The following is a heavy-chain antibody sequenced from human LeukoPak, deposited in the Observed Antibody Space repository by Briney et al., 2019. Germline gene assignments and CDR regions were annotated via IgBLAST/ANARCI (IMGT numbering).Heavy chain of an antibody. CDR2: INHSGST. V-gene: IGHV4-34*01. CDR3: ARYYYGSGSFDY. Sequence: GSLRLSCAASGFTFSSYSMNWIRQPPGKGLEWIGEINHSGSTNYNPSLKSRVTISVDTSKNQFSLKLSSVTAADTAVYYCARYYYGSGSFDYWGQGTLVTVSS. CDR1: GFTFSSYS. J-gene: IGHJ4*02. D-gene: IGHD3-10*01.